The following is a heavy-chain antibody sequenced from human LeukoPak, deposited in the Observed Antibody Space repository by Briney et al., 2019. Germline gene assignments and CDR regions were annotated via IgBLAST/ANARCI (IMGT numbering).Heavy chain of an antibody. J-gene: IGHJ4*02. CDR3: ARERGDYYASSGPTEGFDY. CDR2: INPSGGST. V-gene: IGHV1-46*01. D-gene: IGHD3-22*01. Sequence: ASVKVSCKASGYTFTNYYVHWVRQAPGQGLQWMGVINPSGGSTTYAQKFQGRVTMTRDSSTSTVYMELSSLRSEDTAVYYCARERGDYYASSGPTEGFDYWGQGTLVTVSS. CDR1: GYTFTNYY.